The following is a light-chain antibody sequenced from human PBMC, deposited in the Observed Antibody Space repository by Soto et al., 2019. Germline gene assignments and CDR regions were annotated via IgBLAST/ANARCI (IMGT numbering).Light chain of an antibody. V-gene: IGLV1-40*01. Sequence: QSVLTQPPSVSGAPGQSVTISCTGSGSNIGTYEVHWYQQLPGVAPKLLIQHNFNRPSGVSDRFSGSKSGNTASLTISGLQAEDEADYHCSSYIRSSSSWVFGGGTKLTVL. J-gene: IGLJ3*02. CDR1: GSNIGTYE. CDR3: SSYIRSSSSWV. CDR2: HNF.